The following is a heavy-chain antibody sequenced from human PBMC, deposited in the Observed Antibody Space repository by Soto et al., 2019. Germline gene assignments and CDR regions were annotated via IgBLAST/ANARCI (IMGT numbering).Heavy chain of an antibody. J-gene: IGHJ6*02. D-gene: IGHD3-22*01. V-gene: IGHV3-33*01. Sequence: QVQLVESGGGVVRAGRSLRLSCAAYGFTFSSYGMHWVRQAPGKGLEWVAVIWYDGSNKYYADSVKGRFTISRDNSKNTLYLKMNSLRAEDTAVYYCTRDEYYYDSRVRKGHKYYYYYYGMDVWGQGTTVTVSS. CDR1: GFTFSSYG. CDR3: TRDEYYYDSRVRKGHKYYYYYYGMDV. CDR2: IWYDGSNK.